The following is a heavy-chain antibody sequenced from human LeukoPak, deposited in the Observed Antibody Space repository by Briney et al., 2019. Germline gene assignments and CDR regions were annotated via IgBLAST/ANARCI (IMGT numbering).Heavy chain of an antibody. V-gene: IGHV1-18*01. CDR2: ISAYNGNT. CDR1: GYTFTSYG. D-gene: IGHD3-22*01. J-gene: IGHJ3*02. Sequence: GVSVTVSCKASGYTFTSYGISWVRQAPGQGLEWMGWISAYNGNTNYAQKLQGRVTMTTDTSTSTAYMELRSLRSDDTAVYYCRDSSGYYGDAFDIWGQGTMVTVSS. CDR3: RDSSGYYGDAFDI.